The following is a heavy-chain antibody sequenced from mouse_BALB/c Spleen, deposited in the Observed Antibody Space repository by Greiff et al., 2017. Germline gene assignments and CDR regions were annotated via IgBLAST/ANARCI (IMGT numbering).Heavy chain of an antibody. D-gene: IGHD2-12*01. Sequence: EVKLMESGGGLVKPGGSLKLSCAASGFTFSSYAMSWVRQTPEKRLEWVASISSGGSTYYPDSVKGRFTISRDNARNILYLQMSSLRSEDTAMYYCARGGLRRGYAMDYWGQGTSVTVSS. CDR2: ISSGGST. CDR1: GFTFSSYA. J-gene: IGHJ4*01. CDR3: ARGGLRRGYAMDY. V-gene: IGHV5-6-5*01.